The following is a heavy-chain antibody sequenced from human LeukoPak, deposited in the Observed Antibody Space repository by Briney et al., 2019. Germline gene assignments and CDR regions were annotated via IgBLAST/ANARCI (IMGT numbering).Heavy chain of an antibody. CDR2: ISGSGGST. V-gene: IGHV3-23*01. Sequence: GGSLRLSCAASGFIFSDYYMSWLRQAPGKGLEWVSAISGSGGSTYYADSVKGRFTISRDNSKNTLYLQMNSLRAEDTAVYYCAKDITAMVTGSLDYWGQGTLVTVSS. J-gene: IGHJ4*02. CDR3: AKDITAMVTGSLDY. CDR1: GFIFSDYY. D-gene: IGHD5-18*01.